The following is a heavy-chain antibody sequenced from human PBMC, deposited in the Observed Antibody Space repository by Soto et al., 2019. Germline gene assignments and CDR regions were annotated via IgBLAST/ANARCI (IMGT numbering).Heavy chain of an antibody. CDR1: GFTFSTYN. J-gene: IGHJ4*02. D-gene: IGHD2-15*01. CDR3: ARDFLRGYGPDY. CDR2: IRGSGAI. Sequence: GGSLRISRAASGFTFSTYNMNWVPQAPGKGLEWVSYIRGSGAIYYADSVQGRFTMSRDNAKNSLYLQMNSLRAEDTAVYYCARDFLRGYGPDYWGQGTLVTVSS. V-gene: IGHV3-48*01.